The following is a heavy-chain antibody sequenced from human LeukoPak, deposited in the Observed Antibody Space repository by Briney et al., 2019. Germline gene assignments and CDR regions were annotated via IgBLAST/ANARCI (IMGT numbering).Heavy chain of an antibody. Sequence: GGSLRLSCAASGFTFSSAWMSWVRQAPGKGLEWVANIKQDGSEKYYVDSVKGRFTISRDNAKNSLYLQMNSLRADDTAAYYCARGGTTFEKWGQGTLVTVSS. D-gene: IGHD2/OR15-2a*01. CDR2: IKQDGSEK. CDR3: ARGGTTFEK. CDR1: GFTFSSAW. J-gene: IGHJ4*02. V-gene: IGHV3-7*01.